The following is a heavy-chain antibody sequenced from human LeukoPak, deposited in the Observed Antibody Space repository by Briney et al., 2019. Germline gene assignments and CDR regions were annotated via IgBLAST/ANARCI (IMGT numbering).Heavy chain of an antibody. CDR2: ISYDGSNK. Sequence: GGSLRLSCVASGFTFSSYAMHWVRQAPGKGLEWVAVISYDGSNKYYADSVKGRFTISRDNSKNTLYLQMNSLRAEDTAVYYCARDGWELLTSLYYFDYWGQGTLVTVSS. CDR1: GFTFSSYA. J-gene: IGHJ4*02. D-gene: IGHD1-26*01. CDR3: ARDGWELLTSLYYFDY. V-gene: IGHV3-30-3*01.